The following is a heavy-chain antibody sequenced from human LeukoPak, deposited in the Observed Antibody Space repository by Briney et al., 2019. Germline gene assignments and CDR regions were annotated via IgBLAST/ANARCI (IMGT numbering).Heavy chain of an antibody. CDR3: AKDTMVRGEFYYYFYMDV. Sequence: GGSLRLSCAASGFTFSSYGMHWVRQAPGKGLEWVAFIRYDGSNKYYADSVKGRFTISRDNSKNTLYLQMNSLRAEDTAVYYCAKDTMVRGEFYYYFYMDVWGKGTTVTISS. D-gene: IGHD3-10*01. V-gene: IGHV3-30*02. CDR1: GFTFSSYG. CDR2: IRYDGSNK. J-gene: IGHJ6*03.